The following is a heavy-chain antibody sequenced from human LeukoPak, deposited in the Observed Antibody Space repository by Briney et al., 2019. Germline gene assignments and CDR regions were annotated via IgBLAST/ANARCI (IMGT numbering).Heavy chain of an antibody. CDR2: ISAYNGNT. Sequence: GASVKVSCKVSGCTFTSYGISWVRQAPGQGLEWMAWISAYNGNTNYAQKLQGRVTMTTDTSTSTAYMELRSLRSDDTAVYYCARHKGIADQNWFDPWGQGTLVTVSS. J-gene: IGHJ5*02. CDR1: GCTFTSYG. D-gene: IGHD6-13*01. CDR3: ARHKGIADQNWFDP. V-gene: IGHV1-18*01.